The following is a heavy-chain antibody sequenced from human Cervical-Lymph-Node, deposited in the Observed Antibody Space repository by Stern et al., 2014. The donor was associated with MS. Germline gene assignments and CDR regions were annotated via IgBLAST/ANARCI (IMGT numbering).Heavy chain of an antibody. CDR1: GYSFTIYW. V-gene: IGHV5-51*01. CDR2: IYPGDSDT. CDR3: ARMYSSSSSFDY. J-gene: IGHJ4*02. D-gene: IGHD6-6*01. Sequence: EGSGYSFTIYWIGWVRQMPGKGLEGMGIIYPGDSDTRYSPSFQGQVTISADKSISTAYLQWSSLKASDTAMYYCARMYSSSSSFDYWGQGTLVTVSS.